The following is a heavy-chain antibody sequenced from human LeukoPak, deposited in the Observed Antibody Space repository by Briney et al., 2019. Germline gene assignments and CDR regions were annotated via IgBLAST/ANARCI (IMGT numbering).Heavy chain of an antibody. CDR1: GYSITSGYY. Sequence: SETLSLTCTVSGYSITSGYYWGWIRQAPGKGLEWIGSLYYRGSTYYNPSLKSRVTILVDTSKNQFSLKLSSVTAADTAVYYCARETRNYYDSSGYYVFDYWGQGTLVTVSS. CDR3: ARETRNYYDSSGYYVFDY. V-gene: IGHV4-38-2*02. D-gene: IGHD3-22*01. J-gene: IGHJ4*02. CDR2: LYYRGST.